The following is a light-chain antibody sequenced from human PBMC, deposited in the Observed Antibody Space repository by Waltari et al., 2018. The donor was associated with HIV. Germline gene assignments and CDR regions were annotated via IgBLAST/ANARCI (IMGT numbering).Light chain of an antibody. CDR2: EVS. V-gene: IGLV2-14*01. CDR3: SSYSPRDSVV. J-gene: IGLJ3*02. Sequence: HSVLTQPASVSGSPGQSITISCSGPTSDMSSLNFVSWYQQSPGRAPKLIIFEVSSRPLGMSDRFSGSKSGDTASLPISALRTEDGADYFCSSYSPRDSVVFGGGTKVTVL. CDR1: TSDMSSLNF.